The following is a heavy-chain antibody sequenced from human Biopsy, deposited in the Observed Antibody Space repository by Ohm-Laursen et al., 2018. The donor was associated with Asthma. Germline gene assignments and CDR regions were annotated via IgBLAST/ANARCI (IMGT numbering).Heavy chain of an antibody. Sequence: SDTLSLTCTVSGGSMTPTSHYWDWIRQAPGKGLEWIGYISYGGKTSYNPSLKNRVTISRDTSKNQFSLRLTSVTAAETAVYFCVRRITIFGVVQKDHGMDAWGQGTTVIVSS. CDR1: GGSMTPTSHY. CDR3: VRRITIFGVVQKDHGMDA. J-gene: IGHJ6*02. V-gene: IGHV4-39*01. D-gene: IGHD3-3*01. CDR2: ISYGGKT.